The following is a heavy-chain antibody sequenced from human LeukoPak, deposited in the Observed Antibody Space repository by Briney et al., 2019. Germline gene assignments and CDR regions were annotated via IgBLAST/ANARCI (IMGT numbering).Heavy chain of an antibody. Sequence: SETLSLTCTVSGGSINSYYWSWIRQPPGKGLEWIGYFYYSGSTNYNPSLKSRVTMSVDTSKNQFSLKLSSVTAADTAVYYCARVSSTVTTYYYYYYMDVWGKGTTVTVSS. J-gene: IGHJ6*03. CDR2: FYYSGST. D-gene: IGHD4-11*01. V-gene: IGHV4-59*01. CDR3: ARVSSTVTTYYYYYYMDV. CDR1: GGSINSYY.